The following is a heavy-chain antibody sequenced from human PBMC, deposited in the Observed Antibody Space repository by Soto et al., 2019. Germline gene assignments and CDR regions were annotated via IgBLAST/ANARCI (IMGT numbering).Heavy chain of an antibody. CDR1: GGTFSSYA. J-gene: IGHJ5*02. CDR2: IIPIFGTA. D-gene: IGHD3-16*01. CDR3: AGSLGQNWFDP. V-gene: IGHV1-69*13. Sequence: EASVKVSCKASGGTFSSYAISWVRQAPGQGLEWMGGIIPIFGTANYAQKFQGRVTITADESTSTAYMELSSLRSEDTAVYYCAGSLGQNWFDPWGQGTLVTVSS.